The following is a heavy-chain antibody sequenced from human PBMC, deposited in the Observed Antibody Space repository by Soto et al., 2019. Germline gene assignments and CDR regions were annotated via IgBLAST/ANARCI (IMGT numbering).Heavy chain of an antibody. CDR2: INGDGRTT. Sequence: EVQLVESGGGLVQPGGSLRLSCTASGLTFNNYWMHWVRQAPGKGPVWVSRINGDGRTTTYADSVRGRFTISRENAKNTVYLQMNSLRAEDTAVYYCAGGDYAGAGTFYLTDHWGQGSLVTVSS. J-gene: IGHJ4*02. CDR1: GLTFNNYW. V-gene: IGHV3-74*01. CDR3: AGGDYAGAGTFYLTDH. D-gene: IGHD3-10*01.